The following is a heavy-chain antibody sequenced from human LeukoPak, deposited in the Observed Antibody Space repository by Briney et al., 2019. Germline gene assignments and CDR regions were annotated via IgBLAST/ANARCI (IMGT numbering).Heavy chain of an antibody. Sequence: GGSLRLSCAASGFTFSSYSMNWVRQAPGKGLEWVSSISSSSSYIYYADSVKGRFTISRDNAKNSLYLQMNSLRAEDTAVYYCARDFAGDDYGDYIGWFDPWGQGTLVTVSP. D-gene: IGHD4-17*01. V-gene: IGHV3-21*01. CDR3: ARDFAGDDYGDYIGWFDP. J-gene: IGHJ5*02. CDR1: GFTFSSYS. CDR2: ISSSSSYI.